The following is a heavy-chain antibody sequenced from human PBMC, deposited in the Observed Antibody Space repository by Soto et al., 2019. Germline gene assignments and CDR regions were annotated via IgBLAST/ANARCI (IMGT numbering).Heavy chain of an antibody. Sequence: GGSLRLSCEASGFTFSQYWMHLVRQGPGKGLVWVAHIYADGSTTTYADSVKGRFRISRDNAKNMVYLEMNSLRAEDTAVYYCARDLPLRDAARSMDVWGQGTTVTVSS. CDR2: IYADGSTT. CDR3: ARDLPLRDAARSMDV. J-gene: IGHJ6*02. CDR1: GFTFSQYW. V-gene: IGHV3-74*01. D-gene: IGHD6-25*01.